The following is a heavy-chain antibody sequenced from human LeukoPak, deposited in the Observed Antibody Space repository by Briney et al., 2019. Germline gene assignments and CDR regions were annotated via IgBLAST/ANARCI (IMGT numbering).Heavy chain of an antibody. V-gene: IGHV1-2*02. Sequence: GASVKVSCKASGYTFTGYYMHWVRQAPGQGLEWMGWINPNSGGTNYAQKFQGRVTMTRDTSISTAYMELSRLRSDDTAVYYCARARSSLNYYYGMDVWGQGTTVTVSS. CDR3: ARARSSLNYYYGMDV. CDR1: GYTFTGYY. CDR2: INPNSGGT. D-gene: IGHD6-13*01. J-gene: IGHJ6*02.